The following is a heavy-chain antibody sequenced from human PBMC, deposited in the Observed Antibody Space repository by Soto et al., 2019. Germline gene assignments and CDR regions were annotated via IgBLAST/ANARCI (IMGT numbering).Heavy chain of an antibody. CDR1: GASLRGGVFY. CDR3: ARTTIFGVRAWFDP. D-gene: IGHD3-3*01. Sequence: QVQLQESGPGLVKPSQTLSLTCTVSGASLRGGVFYWSWVRQPPGKGLEWIGYISYSGITYYTPSLQSRVALSLDTSKNQVSLRLKSVTAADTAVYYCARTTIFGVRAWFDPWGQGTLVTVSS. V-gene: IGHV4-30-4*01. J-gene: IGHJ5*02. CDR2: ISYSGIT.